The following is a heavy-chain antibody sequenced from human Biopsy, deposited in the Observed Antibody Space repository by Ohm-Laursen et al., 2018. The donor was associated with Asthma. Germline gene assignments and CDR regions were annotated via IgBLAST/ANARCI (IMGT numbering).Heavy chain of an antibody. CDR3: VSPPGY. J-gene: IGHJ4*02. Sequence: GTLSLTCTVSGGSISSSSYYWGWIRRPPGKGLEFIGTIYYSGSTYYNPSLKSRVTLSVDASKNQFPLKLTSVTAADTAVYYCVSPPGYWGQGTRVTVSS. V-gene: IGHV4-39*01. CDR2: IYYSGST. CDR1: GGSISSSSYY.